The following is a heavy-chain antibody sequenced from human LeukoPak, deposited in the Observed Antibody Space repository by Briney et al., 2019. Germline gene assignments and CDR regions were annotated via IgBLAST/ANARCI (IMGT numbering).Heavy chain of an antibody. CDR3: ARAGGDYRDPEYFQH. CDR1: GGSISSGDYY. V-gene: IGHV4-61*08. Sequence: MTSQTLSLTCTVSGGSISSGDYYWSWIRQPPGKGLEWIGYIYYSGSTNYNPSLKSRVTISVDTSKNQFSLKLSSVTAADTAVYYCARAGGDYRDPEYFQHWGQGTLVTVSS. CDR2: IYYSGST. D-gene: IGHD4-17*01. J-gene: IGHJ1*01.